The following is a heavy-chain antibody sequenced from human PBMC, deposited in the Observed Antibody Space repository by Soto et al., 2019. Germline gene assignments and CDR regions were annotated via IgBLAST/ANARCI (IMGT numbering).Heavy chain of an antibody. CDR3: ARDRGQLYYYYYMDV. CDR1: GYTFTSDG. D-gene: IGHD5-18*01. J-gene: IGHJ6*03. V-gene: IGHV1-18*01. CDR2: ISAYNGNT. Sequence: GAAVKVSCKASGYTFTSDGISWVRQAPGQGLEWMGWISAYNGNTNYAQKLQGRVTMTTDTSTSTAYMELRSLRSDDTAVYYCARDRGQLYYYYYMDVWGKGTTVTVSS.